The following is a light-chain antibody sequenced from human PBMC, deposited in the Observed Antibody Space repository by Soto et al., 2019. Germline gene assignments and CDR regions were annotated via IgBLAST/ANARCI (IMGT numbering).Light chain of an antibody. J-gene: IGKJ2*01. Sequence: EIVMTQSPATLSVSPGERATLSCRASQSVSSNLAWYQQKPGQAPRLLIYGASTRATGIPARFSGSGSGTEFTLTISSLQSEDFAVYYCQHYNNWPMYTFGQGTKVDSK. CDR1: QSVSSN. CDR2: GAS. CDR3: QHYNNWPMYT. V-gene: IGKV3-15*01.